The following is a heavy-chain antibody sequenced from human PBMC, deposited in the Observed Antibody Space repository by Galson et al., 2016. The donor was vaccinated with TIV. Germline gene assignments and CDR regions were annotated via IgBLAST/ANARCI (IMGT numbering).Heavy chain of an antibody. J-gene: IGHJ6*04. D-gene: IGHD1-26*01. CDR3: ASYPGLNYYTSSMVV. CDR2: ISGSGSGT. Sequence: SLRLSCAASGFAFSNYALNWVRQAPGKGLECVAAISGSGSGTYYTDSVKGRFTISRDNSKNTLYLQMNSLRAEDTAVYYCASYPGLNYYTSSMVVWGKGITCTVSS. V-gene: IGHV3-23*01. CDR1: GFAFSNYA.